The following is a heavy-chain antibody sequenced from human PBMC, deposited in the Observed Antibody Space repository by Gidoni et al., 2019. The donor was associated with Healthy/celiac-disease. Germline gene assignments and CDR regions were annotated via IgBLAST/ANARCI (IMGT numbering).Heavy chain of an antibody. Sequence: EVQLVESGGGLVQPGRSLRLSCTASGFTFGDYAMSWVRQAPGKGLEWVGFIRSKAYGGTTEYAASGKGRFTISRDDSKSIAYLQMNSLKTEDTAVYYCTRVQRYDFWSGYSFVYYYGMDVWGQGTTVTVSS. J-gene: IGHJ6*02. D-gene: IGHD3-3*01. CDR1: GFTFGDYA. V-gene: IGHV3-49*04. CDR2: IRSKAYGGTT. CDR3: TRVQRYDFWSGYSFVYYYGMDV.